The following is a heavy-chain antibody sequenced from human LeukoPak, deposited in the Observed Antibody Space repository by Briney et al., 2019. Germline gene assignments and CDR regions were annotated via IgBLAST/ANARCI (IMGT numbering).Heavy chain of an antibody. CDR1: GGSISSGGYY. Sequence: SQTLSLTCTVSGGSISSGGYYWSWIRQHPGKGLEWIGYIYYSGSTYYNPSLKCRVTISVDTSKNQFSLKLSSVTAADTAVYYCARVALGYCSGGSCYPGGFDYWGQGTLVTVSS. J-gene: IGHJ4*02. V-gene: IGHV4-31*03. CDR2: IYYSGST. CDR3: ARVALGYCSGGSCYPGGFDY. D-gene: IGHD2-15*01.